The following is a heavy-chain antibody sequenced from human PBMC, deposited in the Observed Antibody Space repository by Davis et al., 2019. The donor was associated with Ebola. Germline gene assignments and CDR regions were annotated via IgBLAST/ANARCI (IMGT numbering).Heavy chain of an antibody. CDR2: ISATGADI. V-gene: IGHV3-23*01. CDR3: AEGGTNNFLGAN. CDR1: GFTFSNYA. Sequence: GESLKISCAASGFTFSNYAMSWVRQAPGGGLEWVAGISATGADIKYADSVRGRFSISRDDSENTLYLQMDSLRAEDTAVFYCAEGGTNNFLGANWGQGTLVTVSS. D-gene: IGHD2-8*01. J-gene: IGHJ4*02.